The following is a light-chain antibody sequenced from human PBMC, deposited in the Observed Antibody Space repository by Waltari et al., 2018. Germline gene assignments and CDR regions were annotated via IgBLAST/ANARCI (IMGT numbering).Light chain of an antibody. CDR2: KTN. CDR3: AVWDDSLSGQV. J-gene: IGLJ1*01. CDR1: TSNIGTNY. Sequence: QSVLTQPPSASGTPGQRVTISCSGGTSNIGTNYVYWYQQLPGTTPKLLIYKTNQLPSLVPDRFAGSKSGTSASLAISGLRSEDEADYYCAVWDDSLSGQVFGAGTKVSVL. V-gene: IGLV1-47*01.